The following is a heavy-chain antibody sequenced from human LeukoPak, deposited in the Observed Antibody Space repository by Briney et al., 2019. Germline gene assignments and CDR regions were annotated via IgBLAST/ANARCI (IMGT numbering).Heavy chain of an antibody. V-gene: IGHV1-8*02. CDR1: GYTFTSYD. J-gene: IGHJ4*02. CDR2: MNPNSGNT. CDR3: ASGSSFDSSGRGFDY. Sequence: ASVKVSCTASGYTFTSYDINWVRQATGQGLEWMGWMNPNSGNTGYAQKFQGRVTMTRDTSISTAYMELSRLRFDDTAVYYCASGSSFDSSGRGFDYWGQGTLVTVSS. D-gene: IGHD3-22*01.